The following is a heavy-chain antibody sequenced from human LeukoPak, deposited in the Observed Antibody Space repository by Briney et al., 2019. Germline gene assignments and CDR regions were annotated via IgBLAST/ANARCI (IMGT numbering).Heavy chain of an antibody. J-gene: IGHJ5*02. CDR3: ARYCSSTSCYRDMNNWFDP. V-gene: IGHV4-59*01. CDR2: IYYSGST. Sequence: SETLSLTCTVSGGSISSYYWSWIRQPPGKGLEWIGYIYYSGSTNYNPSLKSRVTISVDTSKNQFSLKLSSVTAADTAVYYCARYCSSTSCYRDMNNWFDPWGQGTLVTVSS. CDR1: GGSISSYY. D-gene: IGHD2-2*02.